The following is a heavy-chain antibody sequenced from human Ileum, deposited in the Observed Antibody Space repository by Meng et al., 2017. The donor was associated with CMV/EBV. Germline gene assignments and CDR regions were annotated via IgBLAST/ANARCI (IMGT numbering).Heavy chain of an antibody. CDR1: DASFSDFY. CDR2: IHPSGST. D-gene: IGHD1-14*01. CDR3: ARGQDNHKGGVH. Sequence: QLWGAGLLKPSETLSRTCDVYDASFSDFYWSWTRHLPGKGLEWIGEIHPSGSTPYNPSLESRVSISVHMSNNQFSLKVSSVTAADTAVYYCARGQDNHKGGVHWGQGTLVTVSS. J-gene: IGHJ4*02. V-gene: IGHV4-34*01.